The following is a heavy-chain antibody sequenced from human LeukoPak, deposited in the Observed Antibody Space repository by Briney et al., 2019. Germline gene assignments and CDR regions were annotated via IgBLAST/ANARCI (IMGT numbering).Heavy chain of an antibody. CDR1: GGSFSGYY. J-gene: IGHJ4*02. V-gene: IGHV4-34*01. CDR2: INHSGST. D-gene: IGHD1-1*01. Sequence: SETLSLTCAVYGGSFSGYYWSWIRQPPGKGLEWIGEINHSGSTNYNPSLKSRVTISVDTSKNQFSLKLSSVTAADTAVYYCARSGNDGGEIGYWGQGTLVTVSS. CDR3: ARSGNDGGEIGY.